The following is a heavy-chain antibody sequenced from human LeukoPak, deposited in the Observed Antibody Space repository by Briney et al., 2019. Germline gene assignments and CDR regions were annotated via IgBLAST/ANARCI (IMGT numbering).Heavy chain of an antibody. CDR1: GGSISSYY. J-gene: IGHJ3*02. Sequence: SETLSLTCTVSGGSISSYYWSWIRQPAGKGLEWIGRTYISGSTNYNPSLKSRLTMSLDTAKNHVSLKLSSVTAADTAVYYCAREPYYYDTSGSDAFDIWGQGTMVTVSS. D-gene: IGHD3-22*01. CDR2: TYISGST. CDR3: AREPYYYDTSGSDAFDI. V-gene: IGHV4-4*07.